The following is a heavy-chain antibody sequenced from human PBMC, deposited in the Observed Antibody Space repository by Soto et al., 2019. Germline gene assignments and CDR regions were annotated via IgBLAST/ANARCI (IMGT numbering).Heavy chain of an antibody. CDR3: ARALRILAGYYPPTNCYYYGMDV. J-gene: IGHJ6*04. V-gene: IGHV4-34*01. CDR2: INHSGST. Sequence: EPRSLTCAVHGGSFSGYYWSWIRQPPGKGLEWMGEINHSGSTNYNPSLKSRVTISVDTSKNQFSQKLSSVTAADRAVYYCARALRILAGYYPPTNCYYYGMDVWGKGTTVTVSS. D-gene: IGHD3-9*01. CDR1: GGSFSGYY.